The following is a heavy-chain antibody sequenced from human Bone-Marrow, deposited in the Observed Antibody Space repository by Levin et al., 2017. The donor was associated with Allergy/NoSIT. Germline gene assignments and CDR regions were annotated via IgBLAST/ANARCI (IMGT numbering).Heavy chain of an antibody. D-gene: IGHD6-19*01. CDR1: GFTFSSYA. V-gene: IGHV3-23*01. CDR3: AKVYSRSGWLIDY. J-gene: IGHJ4*02. CDR2: ISGSGGST. Sequence: RAGGSLRLSCAASGFTFSSYAMIWVRQAPGKGLEWVSAISGSGGSTYYADSVKGRFTISRDNSKNTLYLQMNSLRAEDTAVYYCAKVYSRSGWLIDYWGQGTLVTVSS.